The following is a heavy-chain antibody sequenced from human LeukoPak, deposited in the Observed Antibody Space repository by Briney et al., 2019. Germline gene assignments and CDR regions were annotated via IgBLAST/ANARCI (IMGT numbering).Heavy chain of an antibody. CDR1: GFTVSSNY. CDR3: ARHRVAMTTVTTTPLSGYMDV. V-gene: IGHV3-53*01. D-gene: IGHD4-11*01. Sequence: PGGSLRLSCAASGFTVSSNYMSWVRQAPGKGLEWVSIIYSGGSTYYSDSMKGRFTISRDNAGNSLYLQMNSLRAEDTAVYYCARHRVAMTTVTTTPLSGYMDVWGKGTTVTVSS. J-gene: IGHJ6*03. CDR2: IYSGGST.